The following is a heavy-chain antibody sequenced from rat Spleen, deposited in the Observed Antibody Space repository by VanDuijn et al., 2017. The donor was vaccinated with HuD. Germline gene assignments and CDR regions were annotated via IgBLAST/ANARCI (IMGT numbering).Heavy chain of an antibody. J-gene: IGHJ3*01. V-gene: IGHV5-19*01. CDR3: TTVLQGHGFAY. CDR1: GFTLSDYV. CDR2: ISPSGATT. Sequence: EVQLVESGGGLVQPGRSLKLSCAASGFTLSDYVMHWIRQAPTKGLEWVTSISPSGATTNYRDSVKGRFTISRDNARGTLYLQMNSLRSEDTATYYCTTVLQGHGFAYWGQGTLVTVSS. D-gene: IGHD1-1*01.